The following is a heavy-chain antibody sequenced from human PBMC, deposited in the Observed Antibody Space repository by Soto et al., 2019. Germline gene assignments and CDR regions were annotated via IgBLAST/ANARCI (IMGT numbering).Heavy chain of an antibody. J-gene: IGHJ4*02. V-gene: IGHV1-69*12. CDR1: GGTFSSYA. Sequence: QVQLVQSGAEVKKPGSSVKVSCKASGGTFSSYAISWVRQAPGQGLEWMGGIIPIFGTANYAQKFQGRVTIPEDDSKSTAYMELSSLRSEDTAVYYCARAHALPGIAAAGTEGDYWGQGTLVTVSS. D-gene: IGHD6-13*01. CDR3: ARAHALPGIAAAGTEGDY. CDR2: IIPIFGTA.